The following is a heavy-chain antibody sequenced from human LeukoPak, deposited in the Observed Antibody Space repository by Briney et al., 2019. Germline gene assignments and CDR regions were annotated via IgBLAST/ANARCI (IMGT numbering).Heavy chain of an antibody. CDR1: RFTFSTYS. D-gene: IGHD7-27*01. Sequence: GGSLRLSCAASRFTFSTYSMNWVRQAPGKGLEWVSSISSSSSYIYYADSVKGRFTISRDNSKNTLYLQMNSLRAEDTAVYYCANAQLGAKYWGQGTLVTVSS. V-gene: IGHV3-21*04. CDR2: ISSSSSYI. J-gene: IGHJ4*02. CDR3: ANAQLGAKY.